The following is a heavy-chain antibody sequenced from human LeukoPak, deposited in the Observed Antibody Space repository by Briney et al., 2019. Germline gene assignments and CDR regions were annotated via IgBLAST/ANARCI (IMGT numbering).Heavy chain of an antibody. CDR3: ARGVDYYGSGSYYLNWFDP. CDR1: GYTFTGYY. CDR2: INPNSGGT. Sequence: GASVKVSCKASGYTFTGYYMHWVRQAPGQGLEWMGWINPNSGGTNYAQKFQGRVTMTRDTSISTAYMELSRLRSDDTAVYYCARGVDYYGSGSYYLNWFDPWGQGTLVTVSS. J-gene: IGHJ5*02. D-gene: IGHD3-10*01. V-gene: IGHV1-2*02.